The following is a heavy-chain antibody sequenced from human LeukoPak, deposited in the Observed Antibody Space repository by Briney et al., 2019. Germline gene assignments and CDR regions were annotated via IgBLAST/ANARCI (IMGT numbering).Heavy chain of an antibody. CDR1: GFIFSNYG. CDR2: INSDGDST. Sequence: PGGSLRLSCAASGFIFSNYGMHWVRQAPGKGLEYVSAINSDGDSTNYANSVRGRVTISRDNSKNTLYLQMGSLRVEDMAVYYCARESGSGWYYFDNWGQGTLVTVSS. J-gene: IGHJ4*02. V-gene: IGHV3-64*01. D-gene: IGHD6-19*01. CDR3: ARESGSGWYYFDN.